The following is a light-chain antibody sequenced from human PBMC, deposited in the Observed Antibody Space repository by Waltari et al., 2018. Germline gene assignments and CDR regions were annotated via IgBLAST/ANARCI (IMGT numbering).Light chain of an antibody. CDR2: RTD. CDR3: LLFFGGAQPFYV. CDR1: TGAVTSGHY. Sequence: QTVVTQEPSLTVSPGGTVTLTCASDTGAVTSGHYPNWFQQKPGQAPQSLIYRTDNKHPWTPARFSGSVLGGKAALTLSGVQPEDGADYYCLLFFGGAQPFYVFGTGTKVTVL. V-gene: IGLV7-43*01. J-gene: IGLJ1*01.